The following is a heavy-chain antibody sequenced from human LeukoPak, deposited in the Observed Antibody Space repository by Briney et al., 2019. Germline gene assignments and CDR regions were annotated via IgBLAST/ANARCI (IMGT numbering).Heavy chain of an antibody. D-gene: IGHD5-12*01. CDR3: ARILLVAVMD. Sequence: PGGSLRLSCAASGFTVSTNYMSWVRQAPGKGLEWVSLIYTIGTTYYAGSVKGRFTISRDNSKNTLYLQMDSLRAEDTAVYYCARILLVAVMDWGQGTPVTVSS. J-gene: IGHJ4*02. CDR1: GFTVSTNY. V-gene: IGHV3-66*01. CDR2: IYTIGTT.